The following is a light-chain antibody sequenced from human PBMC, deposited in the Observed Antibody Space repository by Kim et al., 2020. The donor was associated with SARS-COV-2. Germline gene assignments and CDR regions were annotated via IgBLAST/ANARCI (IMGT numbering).Light chain of an antibody. CDR2: SAS. Sequence: ATVEATVTSTCRASQSSSSYLNWYLEKPGIAPKLLIYSASSLQSGVTSRFSGSVSGTDVTLTSSSLRPEDFATYYCQQSYSTPGTFGQGTKVDIK. V-gene: IGKV1-39*01. CDR3: QQSYSTPGT. J-gene: IGKJ1*01. CDR1: QSSSSY.